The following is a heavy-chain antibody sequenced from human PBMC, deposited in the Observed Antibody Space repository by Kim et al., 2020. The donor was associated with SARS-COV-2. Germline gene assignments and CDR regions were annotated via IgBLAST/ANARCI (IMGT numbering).Heavy chain of an antibody. D-gene: IGHD3-9*01. CDR2: IIPIFGTA. Sequence: VKVSCKASGGTFSSYAISWVRQAPGQGLEWMGGIIPIFGTANYAQKFQGRVTITADKSTSTAYMELSSLRSEDTAVYYCARVVLRYFDWSTYYYGMDVWGPGTTVTVSS. CDR3: ARVVLRYFDWSTYYYGMDV. V-gene: IGHV1-69*06. J-gene: IGHJ6*02. CDR1: GGTFSSYA.